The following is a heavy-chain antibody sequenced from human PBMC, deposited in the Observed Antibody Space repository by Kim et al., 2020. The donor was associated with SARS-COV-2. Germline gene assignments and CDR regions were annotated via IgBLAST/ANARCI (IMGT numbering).Heavy chain of an antibody. CDR3: AKSYCSSTSCYPYYYGMDV. J-gene: IGHJ6*02. CDR1: GFTFSDYY. D-gene: IGHD2-2*01. V-gene: IGHV3-11*04. Sequence: GGSLRLSCTASGFTFSDYYMSWIRQAPGKGLEWVSYISSSGSTIYYADSVKGRFTISRDNAKNSLYLQMNSLRAEDTAVYYCAKSYCSSTSCYPYYYGMDVWGQGTTVTVSS. CDR2: ISSSGSTI.